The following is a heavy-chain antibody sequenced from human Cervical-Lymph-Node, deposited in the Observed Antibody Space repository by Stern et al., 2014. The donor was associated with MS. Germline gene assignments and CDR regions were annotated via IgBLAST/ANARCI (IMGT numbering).Heavy chain of an antibody. V-gene: IGHV5-51*01. CDR2: IYPGDSDT. J-gene: IGHJ4*02. D-gene: IGHD1-14*01. CDR3: ARQTTAWASDV. CDR1: GFKFSIYW. Sequence: VQLVQSGAELIRPGESLKISCKGSGFKFSIYWIAWVRQMPGKGLEGMVLIYPGDSDTRYSQSFQGQVTMAADKSTSTAYLQWSSLNASDTAMYFCARQTTAWASDVWGQGTLVTVSS.